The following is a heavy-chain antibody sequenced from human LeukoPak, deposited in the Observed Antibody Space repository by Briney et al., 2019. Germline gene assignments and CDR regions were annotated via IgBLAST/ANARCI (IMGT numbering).Heavy chain of an antibody. CDR3: ATDQRYAFDY. V-gene: IGHV3-48*02. CDR2: IRTTAEGAKYA. J-gene: IGHJ4*02. D-gene: IGHD3-9*01. Sequence: QPGGSLILSCATSGFSFTDYPMNWVRQAPGKGLEWISNIRTTAEGAKYAYYADSVKGRVTISRDDGKNTLYLHMNSLRDDDTAVYYCATDQRYAFDYWGQGILVTVSS. CDR1: GFSFTDYP.